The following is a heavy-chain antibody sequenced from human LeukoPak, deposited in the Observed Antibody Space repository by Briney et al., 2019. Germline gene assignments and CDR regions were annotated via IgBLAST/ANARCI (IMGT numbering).Heavy chain of an antibody. Sequence: SVTVSCKASGGTLSSYAISWVRQAPGQGLEWMGRIIPILGIANYAQKFQGRVTITADKSTSTAYMELSSLRSEDTAVYYCARGGETYYYDSSGYTYWGQGTLVTVSS. D-gene: IGHD3-22*01. CDR2: IIPILGIA. J-gene: IGHJ4*02. CDR1: GGTLSSYA. V-gene: IGHV1-69*04. CDR3: ARGGETYYYDSSGYTY.